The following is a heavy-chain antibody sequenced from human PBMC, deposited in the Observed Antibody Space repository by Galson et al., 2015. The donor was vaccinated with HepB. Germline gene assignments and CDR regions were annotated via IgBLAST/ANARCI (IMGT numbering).Heavy chain of an antibody. D-gene: IGHD3-22*01. V-gene: IGHV3-30-3*01. CDR2: ISYDGSNK. CDR1: GFSFSSYA. CDR3: ARAGDSSSYYYAFDS. J-gene: IGHJ4*02. Sequence: SLILSCAASGFSFSSYARHWVRQAPGKGLEWVAVISYDGSNKYYADSGEGRFTISRDNTMNTLYLQMNSLRAEDTAVYYCARAGDSSSYYYAFDSWGQGTLVTVSS.